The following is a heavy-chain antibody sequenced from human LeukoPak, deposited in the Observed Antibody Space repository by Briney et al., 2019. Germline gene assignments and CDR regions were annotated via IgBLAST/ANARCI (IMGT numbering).Heavy chain of an antibody. CDR2: TRNKANSYTT. J-gene: IGHJ2*01. Sequence: GGSLRLSCAASGFTFSDHYMDWVHQAPGKGLEWVGRTRNKANSYTTEYAASVKGRFTISRDDSKNSLYLQMNSLKTEDTAVYYCARSGWWEPFDLWGRGTLVTVSS. D-gene: IGHD2-15*01. CDR3: ARSGWWEPFDL. V-gene: IGHV3-72*01. CDR1: GFTFSDHY.